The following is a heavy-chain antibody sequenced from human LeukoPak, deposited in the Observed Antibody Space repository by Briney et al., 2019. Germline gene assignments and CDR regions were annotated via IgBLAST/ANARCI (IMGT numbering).Heavy chain of an antibody. CDR3: ARGRGVDY. J-gene: IGHJ4*02. CDR1: GFTVSSNY. CDR2: IYSGGST. V-gene: IGHV3-66*01. Sequence: GGSLRLSCAASGFTVSSNYMSWVRQAPGKGLAWVSVIYSGGSTYYADSVKGRFTISRDDSKNTLYLQMNSLRPEDTTVYYCARGRGVDYWGQGTLVTVSS. D-gene: IGHD3-10*01.